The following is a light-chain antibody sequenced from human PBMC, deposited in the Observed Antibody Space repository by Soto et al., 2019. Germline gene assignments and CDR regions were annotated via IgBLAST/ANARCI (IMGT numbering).Light chain of an antibody. CDR3: AAWDYGPSAYV. V-gene: IGLV1-44*01. Sequence: QSVRTQPPSASGTHGQRVTISCSVISSNIGGSSVNWYQHLPGTAAKLLPSTNSRRPSGVPDRFSVSKSGTSASLTTSGPQSEDEAYYYWAAWDYGPSAYVFGTGTKSPS. CDR2: TNS. J-gene: IGLJ1*01. CDR1: SSNIGGSS.